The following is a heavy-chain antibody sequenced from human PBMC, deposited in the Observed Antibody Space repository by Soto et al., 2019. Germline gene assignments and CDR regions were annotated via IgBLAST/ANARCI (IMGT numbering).Heavy chain of an antibody. Sequence: QVQLVESGGGVVQPGRSLRLSCAASGFTFSNYGMHWVRQAPGKGLEWVAVLSYDGGDKYYADSVKGRFTISRDNSQNTLYLQMNSLRTEDTAVYYCAKGKNGWYYYYYGMDVWGQGTTVTVSS. CDR2: LSYDGGDK. CDR1: GFTFSNYG. V-gene: IGHV3-30*18. J-gene: IGHJ6*02. D-gene: IGHD6-19*01. CDR3: AKGKNGWYYYYYGMDV.